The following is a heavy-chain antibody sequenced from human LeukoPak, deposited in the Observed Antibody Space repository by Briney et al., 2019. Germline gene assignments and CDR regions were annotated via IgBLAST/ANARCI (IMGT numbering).Heavy chain of an antibody. D-gene: IGHD2-2*01. V-gene: IGHV1-2*02. CDR3: ARDSDIVVVPAAHPGYMDV. J-gene: IGHJ6*03. CDR1: GYTFTGYY. CDR2: INPNSGGT. Sequence: GASVKVSCKASGYTFTGYYMHWVRQAPGQGLEWMGWINPNSGGTNYAQKFQGRVTMTRDTSISTAYMELSRLRSDDTAVYYCARDSDIVVVPAAHPGYMDVWGKGTTVTVSS.